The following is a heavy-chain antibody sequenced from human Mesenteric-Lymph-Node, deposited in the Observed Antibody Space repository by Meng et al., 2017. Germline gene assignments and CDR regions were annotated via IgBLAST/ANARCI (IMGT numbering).Heavy chain of an antibody. V-gene: IGHV3-73*01. J-gene: IGHJ4*02. D-gene: IGHD1-14*01. Sequence: EVQLVESGVGLAQPGGSLKLSCVASGFTFSGSAMHWVRQASGKGLEWVGRIRSKANNYATAYAASVKGRFTTSRDDSKNTAYLQMNSLKTEDTAVYYCTQPTNDYWGQGTLVTVSS. CDR2: IRSKANNYAT. CDR3: TQPTNDY. CDR1: GFTFSGSA.